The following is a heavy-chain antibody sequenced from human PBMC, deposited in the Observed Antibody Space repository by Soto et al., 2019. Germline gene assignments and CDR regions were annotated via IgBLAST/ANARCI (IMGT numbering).Heavy chain of an antibody. CDR1: GFTFSSYG. D-gene: IGHD1-26*01. J-gene: IGHJ4*02. CDR2: ISYDGSNK. CDR3: AISLGGSWTFDY. Sequence: QVQLVESGGGVVQPGRSLRLSCAASGFTFSSYGMHWVRQAPGKGLEWVAVISYDGSNKYYADSVKGRFTISRDNSKNTLYLQMNSLRDEDTAVYYCAISLGGSWTFDYWGQGTLVTVSS. V-gene: IGHV3-30*03.